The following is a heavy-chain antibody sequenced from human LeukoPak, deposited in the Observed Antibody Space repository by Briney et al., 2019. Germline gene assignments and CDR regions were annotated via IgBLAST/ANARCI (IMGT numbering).Heavy chain of an antibody. D-gene: IGHD1-14*01. CDR2: ISSGSTCI. CDR1: GFSFSTYY. CDR3: VRENHGSFDY. J-gene: IGHJ4*02. Sequence: GGSLRLSCAASGFSFSTYYVSWVRQAPGKGLEWVACISSGSTCIFYADSVRGRFAVSRDNAKNSLYLQMNSLRADDTAVYYCVRENHGSFDYWGRGSLVTVSS. V-gene: IGHV3-21*01.